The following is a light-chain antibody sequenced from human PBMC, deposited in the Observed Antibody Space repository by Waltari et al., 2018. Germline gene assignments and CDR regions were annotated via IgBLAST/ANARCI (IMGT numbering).Light chain of an antibody. CDR2: FNN. CDR1: RSHFLTSS. CDR3: SIWDDSLNGPV. Sequence: QSVLTQPPSASGTPGQRVTIPCSGGRSHFLTSSVNWYQHLPGTAPKLLIYFNNLRPSGVPDRFSGSKSGTSASLAITGLQSEDEASYYCSIWDDSLNGPVFGGGTTLTVL. V-gene: IGLV1-44*01. J-gene: IGLJ3*02.